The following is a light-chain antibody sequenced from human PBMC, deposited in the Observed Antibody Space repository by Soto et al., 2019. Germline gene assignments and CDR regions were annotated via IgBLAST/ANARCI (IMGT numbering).Light chain of an antibody. CDR2: EVT. CDR1: SSDVGVYNY. V-gene: IGLV2-8*01. CDR3: SSHAGINNVV. Sequence: QSVLTQPPSASGSPGQAVAIACTGTSSDVGVYNYVSWYQQHPGKAPKLMIYEVTKRPSGVPDRFSGSKSGNTASLTVSGLQAEDEADYYCSSHAGINNVVFGGGTKVTVL. J-gene: IGLJ3*02.